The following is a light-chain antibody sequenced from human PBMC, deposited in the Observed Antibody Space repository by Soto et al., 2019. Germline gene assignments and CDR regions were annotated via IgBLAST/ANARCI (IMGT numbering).Light chain of an antibody. CDR1: RSNIGSNT. J-gene: IGLJ1*01. Sequence: QSVLTQPPSASGTPGQRVTISCSGSRSNIGSNTVNWYQQLPGTAPNLLIYSNNQRPSGVPVRFSGSKSGTSASLAISGLQSEDEADYYCAAWDDSLNGYVFGTGTKVTVL. CDR3: AAWDDSLNGYV. CDR2: SNN. V-gene: IGLV1-44*01.